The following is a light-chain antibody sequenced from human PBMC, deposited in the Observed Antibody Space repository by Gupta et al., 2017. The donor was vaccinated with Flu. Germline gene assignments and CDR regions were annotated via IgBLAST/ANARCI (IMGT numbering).Light chain of an antibody. CDR1: KLGDQF. CDR2: QDT. V-gene: IGLV3-1*01. Sequence: SYKLTQPPSVSVSPGQTASITCSGDKLGDQFACWYQQKPGQSPVLVIYQDTKRPSGIPERFSGSNSGNTATLTISGTQGMDEADYYCQVWDSSANNWVFGGGTKLTVL. CDR3: QVWDSSANNWV. J-gene: IGLJ3*02.